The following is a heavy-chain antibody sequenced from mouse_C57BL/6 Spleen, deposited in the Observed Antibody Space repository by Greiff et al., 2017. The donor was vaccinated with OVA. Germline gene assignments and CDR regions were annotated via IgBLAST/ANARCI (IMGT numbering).Heavy chain of an antibody. CDR3: ARQSNYRYYFDY. V-gene: IGHV5-6*01. Sequence: EVQVVESGGDLVKPGGSLKLSCAASGFTFSSYGMSWVRQTPDKRLEWVATISSGGSYTYYPDSVKGRFTISRDNAKNTLYLQMSSLKSEDTAMYYCARQSNYRYYFDYWGQGTTLTVSS. CDR2: ISSGGSYT. D-gene: IGHD2-5*01. CDR1: GFTFSSYG. J-gene: IGHJ2*01.